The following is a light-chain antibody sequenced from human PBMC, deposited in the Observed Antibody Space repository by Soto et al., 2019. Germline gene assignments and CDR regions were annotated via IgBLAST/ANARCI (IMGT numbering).Light chain of an antibody. J-gene: IGKJ1*01. CDR2: AAS. CDR3: QQSYSSPPT. Sequence: DIQMTQSPSSLSASVEDRVIITCRASQSISNHLNWYQQKPGKAPKLLIFAASSLQSGVPSRFSGSRSGPDFTLTISSPQPEDFATYYCQQSYSSPPTFGQGTKVDI. V-gene: IGKV1-39*01. CDR1: QSISNH.